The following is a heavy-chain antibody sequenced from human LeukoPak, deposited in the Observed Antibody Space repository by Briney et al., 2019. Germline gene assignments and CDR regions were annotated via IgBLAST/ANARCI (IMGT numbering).Heavy chain of an antibody. D-gene: IGHD6-19*01. J-gene: IGHJ4*02. CDR3: ATSGWYLLPGVY. CDR1: GDSISSTNYY. V-gene: IGHV4-39*01. CDR2: IYYSGST. Sequence: PSETLSLTCTVSGDSISSTNYYWGWIRQPPGKGLEWIGSIYYSGSTYYNPSLESRVTISVDTSKNQFSLKLSSVTAADTAVYYCATSGWYLLPGVYWGQGTMVTVSS.